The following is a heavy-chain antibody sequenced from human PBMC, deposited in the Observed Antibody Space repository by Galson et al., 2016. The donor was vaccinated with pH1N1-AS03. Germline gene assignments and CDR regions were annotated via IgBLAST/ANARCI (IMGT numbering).Heavy chain of an antibody. J-gene: IGHJ2*01. CDR3: ARDRHYYDYIWGTYRYDWYFDL. CDR1: GFTFSSHG. D-gene: IGHD3-16*02. V-gene: IGHV3-33*01. Sequence: SLRLSCAASGFTFSSHGMHWVRQTPGKGLEWVAVIWHDGSEKYSADSVTGRFTISRDNSKNTLYLQMNSLRAEDTAVYYCARDRHYYDYIWGTYRYDWYFDLWGRGTLVTVSS. CDR2: IWHDGSEK.